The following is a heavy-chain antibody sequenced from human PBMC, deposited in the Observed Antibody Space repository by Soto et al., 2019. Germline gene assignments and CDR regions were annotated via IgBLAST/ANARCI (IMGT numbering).Heavy chain of an antibody. CDR1: GGTFSSCA. J-gene: IGHJ4*02. D-gene: IGHD1-26*01. CDR2: IIPIFGTA. Sequence: VASVEVSCKASGGTFSSCAISWVRQAPGQGLEWMGGIIPIFGTANYAQKFQGRVTITADESTSTAYMELSSLRSEDTAVYYCARARGLGANKLHHFDYWGQGTLVTVSS. CDR3: ARARGLGANKLHHFDY. V-gene: IGHV1-69*13.